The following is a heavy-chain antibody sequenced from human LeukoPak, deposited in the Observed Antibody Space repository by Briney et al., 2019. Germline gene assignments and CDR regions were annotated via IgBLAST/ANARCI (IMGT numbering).Heavy chain of an antibody. V-gene: IGHV3-23*01. J-gene: IGHJ4*02. Sequence: GGSLRLSCAASGFTFSSYAMSWVRQAPGKGLEWVSATDGSGGSTYYADSVRGRFTISRDNSKNTLYLQMNSLRAEDTAVYYCAKDRRRDGYNFSFDYWGQGTLVTVSS. CDR2: TDGSGGST. CDR3: AKDRRRDGYNFSFDY. D-gene: IGHD5-24*01. CDR1: GFTFSSYA.